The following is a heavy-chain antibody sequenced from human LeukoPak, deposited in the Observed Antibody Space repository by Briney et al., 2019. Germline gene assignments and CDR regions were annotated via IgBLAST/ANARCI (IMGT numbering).Heavy chain of an antibody. D-gene: IGHD6-19*01. CDR1: GGSFSGYY. CDR2: IYSSGIT. V-gene: IGHV4-59*01. J-gene: IGHJ4*02. CDR3: ARLYLSGWFDGDY. Sequence: PSETLSLTCAVYGGSFSGYYWSWIRQPPGKGLEWIGYIYSSGITNYNPSLKSRVTMSVDTSKNHFSLNLSPVTAADTAVYYCARLYLSGWFDGDYWGQGMLVTVSS.